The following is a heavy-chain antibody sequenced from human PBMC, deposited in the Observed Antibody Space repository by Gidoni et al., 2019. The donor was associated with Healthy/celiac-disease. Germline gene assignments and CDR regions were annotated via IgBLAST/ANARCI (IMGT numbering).Heavy chain of an antibody. CDR1: GFPFDAYA. CDR3: AKDISGVLLWFGELLPAGYYGMDV. D-gene: IGHD3-10*01. J-gene: IGHJ6*02. Sequence: EVQLVESGGGLVQPGRSLRLSCAASGFPFDAYAMHWVRQAPGKGLEWVSGISWNSGSIGYADSVKGRFTISRDNAKNSLYLQMNSLRAEDTALYYCAKDISGVLLWFGELLPAGYYGMDVWGQGTTVTVSS. CDR2: ISWNSGSI. V-gene: IGHV3-9*01.